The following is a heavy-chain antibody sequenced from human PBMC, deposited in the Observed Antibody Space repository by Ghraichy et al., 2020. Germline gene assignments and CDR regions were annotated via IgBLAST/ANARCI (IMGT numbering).Heavy chain of an antibody. CDR3: ARDVRYCSSTSCYTGGYSGYGSGPDDY. J-gene: IGHJ4*02. CDR2: INPSGGST. CDR1: GYTFTSYY. V-gene: IGHV1-46*01. Sequence: ASVKVSCKASGYTFTSYYMHWVRQAPGQGLEWMGIINPSGGSTSYAQKFQGRVTMTRDTSTSTVYMELSSLRSEDTAVYYCARDVRYCSSTSCYTGGYSGYGSGPDDYWGQGTLVTVSS. D-gene: IGHD2-2*02.